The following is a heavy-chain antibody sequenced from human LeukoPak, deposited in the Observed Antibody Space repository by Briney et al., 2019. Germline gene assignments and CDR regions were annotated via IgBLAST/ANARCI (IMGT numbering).Heavy chain of an antibody. V-gene: IGHV4-59*11. D-gene: IGHD6-19*01. J-gene: IGHJ6*03. CDR2: ISYSGST. Sequence: SETLSLTCTVSGGSISRHYWRWIRQPPGKGLEWIGYISYSGSTNYNPSLKSRVTISVDTSKNKTSLKLSSVTAADTAVYYCARARDHSSGWFYYYYYYMDVWGKGTTVTVSS. CDR1: GGSISRHY. CDR3: ARARDHSSGWFYYYYYYMDV.